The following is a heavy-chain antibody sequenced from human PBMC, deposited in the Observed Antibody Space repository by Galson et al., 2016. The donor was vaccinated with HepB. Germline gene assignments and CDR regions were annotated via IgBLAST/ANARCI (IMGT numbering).Heavy chain of an antibody. CDR2: ISGSGGSK. J-gene: IGHJ4*02. Sequence: SLRLSCAASGFPFSTYGMSWVRQAPGKGLEWVSGISGSGGSKYSADSVKGRFTISRDNSKNTLYLQMNSLRADDTAVYYCAKKSLVAGTATYVFDNWGQGTLVTVSS. D-gene: IGHD6-19*01. V-gene: IGHV3-23*01. CDR3: AKKSLVAGTATYVFDN. CDR1: GFPFSTYG.